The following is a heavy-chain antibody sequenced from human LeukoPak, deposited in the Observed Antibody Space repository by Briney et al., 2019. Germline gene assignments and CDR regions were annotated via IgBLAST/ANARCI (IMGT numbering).Heavy chain of an antibody. V-gene: IGHV3-48*03. CDR3: AGAVFDY. D-gene: IGHD6-19*01. CDR2: ISSSGSSI. CDR1: GFTFSGHE. J-gene: IGHJ4*02. Sequence: GGSLRLSCAASGFTFSGHEMNWVRQAPGKGLEWVSCISSSGSSIYYADSVKGRFTISRDNPKNSLYLRMNSLRVEDTAVYYCAGAVFDYWGQGTLVTVSS.